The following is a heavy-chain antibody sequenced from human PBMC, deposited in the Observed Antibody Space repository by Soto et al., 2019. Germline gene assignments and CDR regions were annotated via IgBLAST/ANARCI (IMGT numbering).Heavy chain of an antibody. V-gene: IGHV3-21*01. J-gene: IGHJ6*02. CDR2: ISSRSDI. Sequence: GGSLRLSCVCSGFTFITYSINWVRQAPGKGLEWVSSISSRSDIYYADSVKGRFTISRDNAKNSVSLQMNSLRAEDTAVYYCAREYTAWPLAYGLDVWGQGTTVTVSS. CDR3: AREYTAWPLAYGLDV. CDR1: GFTFITYS. D-gene: IGHD2-2*02.